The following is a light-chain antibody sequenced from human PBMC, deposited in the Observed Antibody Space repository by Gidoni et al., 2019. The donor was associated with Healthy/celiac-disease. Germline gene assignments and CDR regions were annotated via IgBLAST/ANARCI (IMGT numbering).Light chain of an antibody. CDR3: QQRSNWPRFT. V-gene: IGKV3-11*01. Sequence: EIVLTQSPATLSLSPGERATLSCRASKRVSDDLAWYQQKPGQAPRLLIYAASNRATCIPARFSGSGFGTDFTLTISSLEPEDFAVYYCQQRSNWPRFTFXPXTKVDIK. CDR1: KRVSDD. J-gene: IGKJ3*01. CDR2: AAS.